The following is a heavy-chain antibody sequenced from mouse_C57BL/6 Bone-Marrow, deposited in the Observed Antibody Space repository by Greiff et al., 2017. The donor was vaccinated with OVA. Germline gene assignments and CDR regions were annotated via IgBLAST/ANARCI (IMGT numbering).Heavy chain of an antibody. Sequence: VKLQESGAELVKPGASVKLSCKASGYTFTSYWMQWVKQRPGQGLEWIGEIDPSDSYTNYNQKFKGKATLTVDTSSGTAYMQLSSLTSEDSAVYDCAREVRRPYYYAMDYWGQGTSVTVSS. CDR2: IDPSDSYT. CDR1: GYTFTSYW. CDR3: AREVRRPYYYAMDY. J-gene: IGHJ4*01. V-gene: IGHV1-50*01.